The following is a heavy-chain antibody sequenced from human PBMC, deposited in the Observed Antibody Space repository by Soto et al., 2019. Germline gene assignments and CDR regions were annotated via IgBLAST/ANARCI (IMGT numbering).Heavy chain of an antibody. V-gene: IGHV4-31*03. Sequence: QVQLQESGPGLVKPSQTLSLTCTVSGGSISSGGYYWSWIRQHPGKGLEWIGYIYYSGSTYYNPSLTSRVTISVDTSKNQFSLKLSSVTAADTAVYYCARSYGDYFSGRDAFDIWGQGTMVTVSS. CDR1: GGSISSGGYY. D-gene: IGHD4-17*01. CDR2: IYYSGST. CDR3: ARSYGDYFSGRDAFDI. J-gene: IGHJ3*02.